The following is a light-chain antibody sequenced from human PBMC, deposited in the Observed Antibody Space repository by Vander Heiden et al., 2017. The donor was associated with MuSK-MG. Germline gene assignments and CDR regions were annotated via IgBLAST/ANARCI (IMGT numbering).Light chain of an antibody. V-gene: IGKV1-13*02. Sequence: AIQLTQSPSSLSASVRDRVTISCRASQGISSALAWYQQKPGKAPKLLIYDASTLESGVPSRFSGSGSGTDFTLTISSLQPEDFATYYCQQFNSYPRTFGQGTRLEI. J-gene: IGKJ5*01. CDR3: QQFNSYPRT. CDR2: DAS. CDR1: QGISSA.